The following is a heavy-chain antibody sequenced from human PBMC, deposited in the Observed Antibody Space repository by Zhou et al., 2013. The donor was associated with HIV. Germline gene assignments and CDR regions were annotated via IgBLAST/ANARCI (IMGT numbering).Heavy chain of an antibody. CDR1: GYSFTGFY. J-gene: IGHJ3*01. Sequence: QVQLVQSGAEVKKPGASVKVSCKASGYSFTGFYVHWVRQAPGQGLEWVGWINPHTGDTKYAQKFQGRVTMTRDTSIDTAYMDLSRLKSDDTALYYCARKGVIIPGVQIKSDFSGTDSFQLWGRGTLVTVSS. CDR3: ARKGVIIPGVQIKSDFSGTDSFQL. V-gene: IGHV1-2*02. CDR2: INPHTGDT. D-gene: IGHD3-16*02.